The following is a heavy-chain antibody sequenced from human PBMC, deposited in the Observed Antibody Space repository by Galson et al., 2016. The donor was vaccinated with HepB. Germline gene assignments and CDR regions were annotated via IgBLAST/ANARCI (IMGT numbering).Heavy chain of an antibody. V-gene: IGHV1-69*06. Sequence: SVKVSCKASGDSFRNYAMSWVRQAPGQGFEWMGGTIPVSGSTNYARKFRDRVTITADTSTSTVYMELSSLRSEDTAVYYCARGARFCRAGDCYRSTAYYWGQGTLLTVSS. D-gene: IGHD2-21*02. CDR3: ARGARFCRAGDCYRSTAYY. CDR1: GDSFRNYA. J-gene: IGHJ4*02. CDR2: TIPVSGST.